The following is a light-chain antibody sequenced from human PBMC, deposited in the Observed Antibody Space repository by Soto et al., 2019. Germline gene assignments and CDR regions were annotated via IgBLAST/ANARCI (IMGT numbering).Light chain of an antibody. CDR3: ASWDDSRNGPVV. CDR2: SDN. CDR1: SSNIGTNG. J-gene: IGLJ3*02. V-gene: IGLV1-44*01. Sequence: QSVLTQPPSASGTPGQRVTISCSGSSSNIGTNGVNWYQQLPGTAPKLIIYSDNQRPSGVPDRFSVSKSGASASLAISGLQSEDEADYYCASWDDSRNGPVVFGGGTQLTVL.